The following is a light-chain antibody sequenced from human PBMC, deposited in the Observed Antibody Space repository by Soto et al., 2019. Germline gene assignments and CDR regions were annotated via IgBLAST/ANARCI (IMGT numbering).Light chain of an antibody. V-gene: IGKV3-20*01. CDR3: QQHGSSPTT. J-gene: IGKJ5*01. CDR2: VAS. Sequence: EIVLTQSPGTLSLSPGERATLSCRASQSVTNNYLTWYQQKPGQPPRLLIYVASGRATGIPDRFSGSGSGTDFSLTISRLEPEDFAVYYCQQHGSSPTTFGQGTRLEIK. CDR1: QSVTNNY.